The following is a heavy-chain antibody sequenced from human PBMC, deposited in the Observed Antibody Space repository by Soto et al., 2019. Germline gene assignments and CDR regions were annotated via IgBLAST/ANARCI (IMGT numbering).Heavy chain of an antibody. J-gene: IGHJ6*02. CDR2: ISAYNGNT. D-gene: IGHD2-15*01. Sequence: GASVKVSCKASGYTFTSYGISWVRQAPGQGLEWMGWISAYNGNTNYAQKLQGRVTMTTDTSTSTAYMELRSLRSDDTAVYYCARECGGSCYYYYYYGVDGWGQGTTVTVSS. CDR3: ARECGGSCYYYYYYGVDG. CDR1: GYTFTSYG. V-gene: IGHV1-18*01.